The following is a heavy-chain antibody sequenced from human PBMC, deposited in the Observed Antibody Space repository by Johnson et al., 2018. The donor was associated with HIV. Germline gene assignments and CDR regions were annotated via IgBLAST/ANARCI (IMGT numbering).Heavy chain of an antibody. CDR2: TSFDESNK. CDR1: GFTVSSNY. Sequence: MLLVESGGGLIQPGGSLRLSCAASGFTVSSNYMSWVRQAPGKGLEWVTFTSFDESNKYYADSVKGRFTISRDNSKNTVYLHMDSLRVGDTAMYYCAKYGGGGTYFSAFDIWGQGTMVTVSS. J-gene: IGHJ3*02. V-gene: IGHV3-53*01. D-gene: IGHD1-26*01. CDR3: AKYGGGGTYFSAFDI.